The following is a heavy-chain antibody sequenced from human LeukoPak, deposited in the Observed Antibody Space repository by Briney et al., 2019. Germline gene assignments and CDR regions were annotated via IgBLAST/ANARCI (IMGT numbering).Heavy chain of an antibody. J-gene: IGHJ4*02. CDR2: IYYTGST. V-gene: IGHV4-39*02. CDR1: GGSISSSSYY. Sequence: SETLSLTCTVSGGSISSSSYYWGWIRQPPGKGLEWVGSIYYTGSTYYNPSLKSRATISVDTSKNHFSLKLSSVTAADTAVYYCARSPYFDYWGQGTLVTVSS. CDR3: ARSPYFDY.